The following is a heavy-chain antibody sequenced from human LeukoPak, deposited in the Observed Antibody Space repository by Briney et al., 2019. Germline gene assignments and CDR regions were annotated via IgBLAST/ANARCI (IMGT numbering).Heavy chain of an antibody. Sequence: GGSLRLSCAASGFTFDDYAMHWVRQAPGKGLEWVSGISWNSGSIGYADSVKGRFTISRDNSKNTLYLQMNSLRAEDTAVYYCAKDLYYDSSGYEFDYWGQGTLVTVSS. J-gene: IGHJ4*02. CDR1: GFTFDDYA. V-gene: IGHV3-9*01. CDR2: ISWNSGSI. CDR3: AKDLYYDSSGYEFDY. D-gene: IGHD3-22*01.